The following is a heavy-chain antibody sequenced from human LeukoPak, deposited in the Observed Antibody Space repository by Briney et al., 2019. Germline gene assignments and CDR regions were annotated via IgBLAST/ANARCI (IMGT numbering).Heavy chain of an antibody. CDR1: GYSFTSYW. CDR2: IYPGDSDT. J-gene: IGHJ4*02. D-gene: IGHD3-22*01. CDR3: ARDYYDSSGYYYAGY. Sequence: GESLKISCKGSGYSFTSYWIGWVRQMPGKGLEWMGIIYPGDSDTRYSPSFQGQVTISADKSISTAYLQWSSLKASDTAMYYCARDYYDSSGYYYAGYWGQGTLVTDST. V-gene: IGHV5-51*01.